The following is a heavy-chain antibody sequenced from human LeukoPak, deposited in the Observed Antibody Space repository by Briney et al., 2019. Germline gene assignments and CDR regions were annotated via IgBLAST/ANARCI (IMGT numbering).Heavy chain of an antibody. CDR1: GFTFSTYP. CDR3: ARVHDTTGYYHYFDS. V-gene: IGHV3-30*03. D-gene: IGHD3-9*01. Sequence: SGGSLRLSCAASGFTFSTYPMHWVRQAPDKGLEWVAMISYHGSNEYYADSVKGRFTISRDNSKNTLYLQMNNPRVEDTAIYYCARVHDTTGYYHYFDSWGQGTLVTVSS. CDR2: ISYHGSNE. J-gene: IGHJ4*02.